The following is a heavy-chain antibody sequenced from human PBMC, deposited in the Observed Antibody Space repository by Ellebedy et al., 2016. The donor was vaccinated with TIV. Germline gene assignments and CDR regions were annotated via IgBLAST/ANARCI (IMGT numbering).Heavy chain of an antibody. CDR3: AAAHYYFYGKDV. D-gene: IGHD2-15*01. J-gene: IGHJ6*02. V-gene: IGHV3-7*01. CDR1: GFAFSTYW. CDR2: LKQEGTEK. Sequence: GESLKISCAASGFAFSTYWMSWVRQAPGKGLEWVANLKQEGTEKNYVDSVKGRFTISRDNAKNSVYLQMNSLRAEDTAVYYCAAAHYYFYGKDVWGQGTRVTVSS.